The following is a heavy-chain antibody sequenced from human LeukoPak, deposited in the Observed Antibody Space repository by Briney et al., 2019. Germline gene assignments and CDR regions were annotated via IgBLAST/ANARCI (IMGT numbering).Heavy chain of an antibody. V-gene: IGHV3-23*01. CDR3: ATPYYYDSSGYQEYYFDY. J-gene: IGHJ4*02. D-gene: IGHD3-22*01. Sequence: GGSLRLSCAASGFTFSSYAMSWVRQAPGKGLEWVSAISGSGGSTYYADSVKGRFTISRDNSKNTLYLQMNSLRAEDTAVYYRATPYYYDSSGYQEYYFDYWGQGTLVTVSS. CDR1: GFTFSSYA. CDR2: ISGSGGST.